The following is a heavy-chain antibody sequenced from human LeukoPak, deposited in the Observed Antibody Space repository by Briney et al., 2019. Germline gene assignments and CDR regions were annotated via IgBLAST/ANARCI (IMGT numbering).Heavy chain of an antibody. Sequence: SETLSLTCSVSGGSTNSYFWSWIRQPPGKGLEWIGYIYYSGSTNYNPSLESRVTISVDTSKNQFSLKLSSVTASDTAVYYCARLPYSSGWYVYWGQGILVTVSS. CDR3: ARLPYSSGWYVY. CDR2: IYYSGST. CDR1: GGSTNSYF. J-gene: IGHJ4*02. V-gene: IGHV4-59*01. D-gene: IGHD6-19*01.